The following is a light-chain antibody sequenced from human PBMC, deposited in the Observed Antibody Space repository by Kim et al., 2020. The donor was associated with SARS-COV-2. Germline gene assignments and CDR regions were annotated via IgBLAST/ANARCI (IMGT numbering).Light chain of an antibody. CDR1: QSVSSSC. CDR2: GAS. V-gene: IGKV3-20*01. Sequence: EIVLTQSPATLSLSPGERATLSCRASQSVSSSCLDWYQQKPGQAPRLLNYGASSRATGIPDRFSGSGSGTDFTLTINRLEPEDFAVYYCQQYGSSAVTFGQGTRMEIK. J-gene: IGKJ5*01. CDR3: QQYGSSAVT.